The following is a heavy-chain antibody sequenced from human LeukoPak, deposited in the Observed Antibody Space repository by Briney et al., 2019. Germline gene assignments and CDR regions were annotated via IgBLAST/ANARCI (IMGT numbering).Heavy chain of an antibody. CDR2: IRGIGSST. J-gene: IGHJ6*03. CDR3: AKDGSWGDYYFYFYMDV. D-gene: IGHD3-16*01. V-gene: IGHV3-23*01. CDR1: GSGFTFGNFA. Sequence: PGGSMRLSSEASGSGFTFGNFAMSWVRQAPGKGLEWASGIRGIGSSTYYADSVKGRFTISRDNSKTTLYIQMNSLRAEDTAVYYCAKDGSWGDYYFYFYMDVWGKGTTVTVSS.